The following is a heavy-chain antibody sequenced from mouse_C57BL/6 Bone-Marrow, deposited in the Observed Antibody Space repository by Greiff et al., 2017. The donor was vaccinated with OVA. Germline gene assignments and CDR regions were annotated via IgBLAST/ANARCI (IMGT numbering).Heavy chain of an antibody. CDR2: ISDGGSYT. CDR1: GFTFSSYA. CDR3: ARITTVVFDD. Sequence: EVKLVESGGGLVKPGGSLKLSCAASGFTFSSYAMSWVRQTPEKRLEWVATISDGGSYTYYPDNVKGRFTISRDNAKNNLYLQMSHLKSEDTAMYYCARITTVVFDDWGQGTTLTVSS. V-gene: IGHV5-4*03. D-gene: IGHD1-1*01. J-gene: IGHJ2*01.